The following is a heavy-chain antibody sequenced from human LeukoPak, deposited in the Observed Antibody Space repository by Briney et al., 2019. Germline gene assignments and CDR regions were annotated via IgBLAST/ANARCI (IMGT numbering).Heavy chain of an antibody. J-gene: IGHJ4*02. CDR3: TTAFYCSSTSCYSFDY. V-gene: IGHV3-15*01. CDR1: GFTFSNAW. D-gene: IGHD2-2*02. Sequence: GGSLGLSCAASGFTFSNAWMSWVRQAPGKGLEWVGRIKSKTDGGTTDYAAPVKGRFTISGDDSKNTLYLQMNSLKTEDTAVYYCTTAFYCSSTSCYSFDYWGQGTLVTVSS. CDR2: IKSKTDGGTT.